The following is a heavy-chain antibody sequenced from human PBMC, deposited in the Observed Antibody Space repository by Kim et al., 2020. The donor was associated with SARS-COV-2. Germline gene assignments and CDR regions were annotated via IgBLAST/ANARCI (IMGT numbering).Heavy chain of an antibody. Sequence: AQKFQGRVTITADNSTSTAYMELSSLRSEDTAVYYCAGAAAADSYWYFDLWGRGTLVTVSS. V-gene: IGHV1-69*02. CDR3: AGAAAADSYWYFDL. D-gene: IGHD6-13*01. J-gene: IGHJ2*01.